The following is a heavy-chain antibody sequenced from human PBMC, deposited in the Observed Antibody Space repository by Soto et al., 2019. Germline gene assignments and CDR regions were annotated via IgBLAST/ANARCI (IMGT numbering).Heavy chain of an antibody. J-gene: IGHJ4*02. V-gene: IGHV3-23*01. Sequence: GGSLRLSCAASGFAVRSKYMTWVRQAPGKGLEWVSVICGSGDCTFYADSVKGRLTISRDNSKNTLYLQIHTLRAEDTAVYYCAKVSSSWYAGFFDLWGQGTLVTVSS. D-gene: IGHD6-13*01. CDR3: AKVSSSWYAGFFDL. CDR2: ICGSGDCT. CDR1: GFAVRSKY.